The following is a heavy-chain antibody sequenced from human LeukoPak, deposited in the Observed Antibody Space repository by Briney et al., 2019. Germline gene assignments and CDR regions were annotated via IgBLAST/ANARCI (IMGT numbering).Heavy chain of an antibody. V-gene: IGHV3-23*01. CDR3: ANNGGLGTTVTDY. J-gene: IGHJ4*02. CDR2: ISGSGSST. CDR1: GFTFSSYA. Sequence: PGVPLRLSCAASGFTFSSYAMSGARGPPGKGWEGVSAISGSGSSTYYADSVKGPFTISRDNSKNTLYLHMNSLRAEDTAVYYCANNGGLGTTVTDYWGQGTLVTVSS. D-gene: IGHD4-17*01.